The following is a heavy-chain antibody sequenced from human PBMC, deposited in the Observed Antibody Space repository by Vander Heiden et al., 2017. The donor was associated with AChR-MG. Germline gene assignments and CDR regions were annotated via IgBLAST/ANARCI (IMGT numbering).Heavy chain of an antibody. Sequence: QVQLVQSGAEVKKPGASLNVSCKASGYHLVGYYIHWVRQAPGQGPEWMGWINPHNGGTNYAKKFQGRVTMTRDTSISTAYMELSRLTSDDTAVYYCARLWSNSWYGPDLSDLIDYWGQGTVVTVSS. J-gene: IGHJ4*02. D-gene: IGHD6-13*01. V-gene: IGHV1-2*02. CDR2: INPHNGGT. CDR3: ARLWSNSWYGPDLSDLIDY. CDR1: GYHLVGYY.